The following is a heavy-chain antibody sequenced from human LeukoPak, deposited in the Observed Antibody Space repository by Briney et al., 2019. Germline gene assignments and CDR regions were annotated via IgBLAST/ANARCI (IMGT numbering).Heavy chain of an antibody. CDR3: AKVRRDSSGSFFDY. J-gene: IGHJ4*02. D-gene: IGHD3-10*01. CDR1: GFTFSGHA. Sequence: GSLRLSCAASGFTFSGHAMTWVRQAPGKGLDWVSVISGSGTSTYYADSVKGRFTISRDNSKNTLNVQMNSLRAEDTAVYYCAKVRRDSSGSFFDYWGQGTLVTVSS. CDR2: ISGSGTST. V-gene: IGHV3-23*01.